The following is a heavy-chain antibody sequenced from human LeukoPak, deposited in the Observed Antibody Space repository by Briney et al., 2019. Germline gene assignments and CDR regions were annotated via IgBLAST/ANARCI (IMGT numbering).Heavy chain of an antibody. CDR3: ARAGSHDAFDI. CDR1: GGSISSGGYN. J-gene: IGHJ3*02. Sequence: SQTLSLTCTVSGGSISSGGYNWSWIRQHPGKGLEWIGYIYYSGSTYYNPSLKSRVTISVDTSKNQFSLKLSSVTAADTAVYYCARAGSHDAFDIWGQGTMVTVSS. V-gene: IGHV4-31*03. CDR2: IYYSGST.